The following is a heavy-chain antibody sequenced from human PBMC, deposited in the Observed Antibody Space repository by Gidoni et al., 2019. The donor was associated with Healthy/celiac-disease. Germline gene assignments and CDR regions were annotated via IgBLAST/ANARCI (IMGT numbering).Heavy chain of an antibody. CDR1: GFTFSSYA. CDR2: ISSNGGST. V-gene: IGHV3-64*01. Sequence: EVQLVESGGGFVQPGGSLRPSCAASGFTFSSYAMHWFRQAPGKGLEYVSAISSNGGSTYYANSVKGRFTISRDNSKNTLYLQMGSLRAEDMAVYYCARGGQWLPLDYWGQGTLVTVSS. J-gene: IGHJ4*02. CDR3: ARGGQWLPLDY. D-gene: IGHD6-19*01.